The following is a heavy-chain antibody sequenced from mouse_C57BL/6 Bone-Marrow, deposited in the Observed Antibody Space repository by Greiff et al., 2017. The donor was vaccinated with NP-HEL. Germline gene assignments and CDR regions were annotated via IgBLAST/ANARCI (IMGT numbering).Heavy chain of an antibody. D-gene: IGHD1-1*01. CDR2: IYSGSGNT. CDR3: ARENYYGSSYWYFDV. Sequence: VQLQQSGAELVRPGASVKLSCKASGYTFTDYYINWVKQRPGQGLEWIARIYSGSGNTYYNEKFKGKATLTAEKSSSTAYMQLSSLTSEDSAVYFCARENYYGSSYWYFDVWGTGTTVTVSS. CDR1: GYTFTDYY. V-gene: IGHV1-76*01. J-gene: IGHJ1*03.